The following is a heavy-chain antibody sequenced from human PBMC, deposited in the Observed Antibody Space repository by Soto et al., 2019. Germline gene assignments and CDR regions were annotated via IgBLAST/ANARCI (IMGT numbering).Heavy chain of an antibody. J-gene: IGHJ3*02. V-gene: IGHV4-30-4*01. D-gene: IGHD3-22*01. CDR2: IYYSGST. CDR3: AREGSYYDSSGYSGHAFDI. Sequence: QVQLQESGPGLVKPSQTLSLTCTVSGGSISSGDYYWSWIRQPPGKGLEWIGYIYYSGSTYYNPSLKSRVTISVDTSKNQFSLKLSSVTAADTAVYYCAREGSYYDSSGYSGHAFDIWGQGTMVTVSS. CDR1: GGSISSGDYY.